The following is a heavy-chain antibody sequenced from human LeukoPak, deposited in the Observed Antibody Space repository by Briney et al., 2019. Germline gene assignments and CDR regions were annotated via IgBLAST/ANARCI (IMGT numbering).Heavy chain of an antibody. V-gene: IGHV1-2*02. CDR3: ARASHAAARFNWFDP. CDR2: INPNSGGT. Sequence: GASVKVSCKASGYTFTGYYMHWVRQAPGQGLEWMGWINPNSGGTNYAQKFQGRVTMTRDTSISTAYMELSRPRSDDTAVYYCARASHAAARFNWFDPWGQGTLVTVSS. D-gene: IGHD2-2*01. J-gene: IGHJ5*02. CDR1: GYTFTGYY.